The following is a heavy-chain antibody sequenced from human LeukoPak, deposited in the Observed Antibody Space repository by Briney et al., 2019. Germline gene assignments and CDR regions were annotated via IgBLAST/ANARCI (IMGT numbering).Heavy chain of an antibody. J-gene: IGHJ4*02. V-gene: IGHV3-23*01. Sequence: GGSLRLSCAASGFSFSNDAMTWVRQAPGKGLEWVSTITGSDDTTYYTDSVKGRFTISRDHSKNMLYLQMNSLRNEDTAIYYCAKGPQLYSGYHPAYWGQGTLVTVSS. D-gene: IGHD5-12*01. CDR1: GFSFSNDA. CDR3: AKGPQLYSGYHPAY. CDR2: ITGSDDTT.